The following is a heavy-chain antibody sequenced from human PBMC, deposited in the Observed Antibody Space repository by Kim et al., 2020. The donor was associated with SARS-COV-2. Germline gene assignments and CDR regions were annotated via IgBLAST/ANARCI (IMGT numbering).Heavy chain of an antibody. CDR1: GYTFADYG. D-gene: IGHD2-15*01. CDR3: ARGGGSDGHWGWFDP. J-gene: IGHJ5*02. V-gene: IGHV1-18*01. Sequence: ASVKVSCKASGYTFADYGVSWVRKAPGQGLEWMGWISGYNGNTDYAKRLQGRVTMTIDTSASTVNMELRRLTSDDTAVYYCARGGGSDGHWGWFDPWGQGTLVTVSS. CDR2: ISGYNGNT.